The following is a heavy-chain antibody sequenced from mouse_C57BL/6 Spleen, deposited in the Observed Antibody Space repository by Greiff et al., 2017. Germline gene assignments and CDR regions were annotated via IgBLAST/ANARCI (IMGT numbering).Heavy chain of an antibody. CDR2: ISYSGST. V-gene: IGHV3-1*01. D-gene: IGHD1-1*01. CDR1: GYSITSGYD. Sequence: EVKVVESGPGMVKPSQSLSLTCTVTGYSITSGYDWHWIRHFPGNKLEWMGYISYSGSTNYNPSLKSRISITHDTSKNHFFLKLNSVTTEDTATYYCARVPYYYGSSYWYFDVWGTGTTVTVSS. CDR3: ARVPYYYGSSYWYFDV. J-gene: IGHJ1*03.